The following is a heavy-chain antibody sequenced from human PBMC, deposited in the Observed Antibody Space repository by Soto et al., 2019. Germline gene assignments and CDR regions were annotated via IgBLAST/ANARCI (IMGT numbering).Heavy chain of an antibody. J-gene: IGHJ6*02. D-gene: IGHD7-27*01. CDR1: GYSFTSYW. CDR3: ARRGRGTGGYYYGMDV. V-gene: IGHV5-51*01. CDR2: IYPGDSDT. Sequence: LGESLKISCKGSGYSFTSYWIGWVRQMPGKGLEWMGIIYPGDSDTRYSPSFQGQVTISADKSISTAYLQWSSLKASDIAMFYCARRGRGTGGYYYGMDVWGQGTTVTVSS.